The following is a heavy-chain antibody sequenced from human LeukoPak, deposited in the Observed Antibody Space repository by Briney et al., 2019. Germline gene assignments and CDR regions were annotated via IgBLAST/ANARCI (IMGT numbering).Heavy chain of an antibody. Sequence: ASVKVSCKASGYTFTGYYMHWVRQAPGQGLEWMGWINPNSGGTNYAQKFQGRVTMTRDTSISTAYMELSRLRSDDTAVYYCARVSQQLSTYYYYMDVWGKATTVTISS. CDR3: ARVSQQLSTYYYYMDV. V-gene: IGHV1-2*02. CDR1: GYTFTGYY. CDR2: INPNSGGT. J-gene: IGHJ6*03. D-gene: IGHD6-13*01.